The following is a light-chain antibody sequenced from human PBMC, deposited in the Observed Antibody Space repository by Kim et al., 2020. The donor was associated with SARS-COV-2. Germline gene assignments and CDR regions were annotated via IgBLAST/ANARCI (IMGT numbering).Light chain of an antibody. Sequence: GDRVTITWQASEDVSDYFNWYHQKPGEAPKVLIRDAANLESGVPSRFSRGGYGTEVSLTISSVQPEDMGTYYCQQYDAPPFTFGQGTRLEIK. CDR2: DAA. CDR3: QQYDAPPFT. J-gene: IGKJ5*01. CDR1: EDVSDY. V-gene: IGKV1-33*01.